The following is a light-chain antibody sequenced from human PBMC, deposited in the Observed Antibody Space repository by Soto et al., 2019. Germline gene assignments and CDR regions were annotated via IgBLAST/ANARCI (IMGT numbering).Light chain of an antibody. CDR2: DAS. Sequence: DIQMTQSPSSLSASVGDRVTITCQASQDISNYLNWYQQKPGKAPKLLIYDASNLETGVPSRFSGSGSGTDFTFTIRSLQPEDIATYYCQQYDNLPFGFGPGTKVDIK. CDR3: QQYDNLPFG. CDR1: QDISNY. V-gene: IGKV1-33*01. J-gene: IGKJ3*01.